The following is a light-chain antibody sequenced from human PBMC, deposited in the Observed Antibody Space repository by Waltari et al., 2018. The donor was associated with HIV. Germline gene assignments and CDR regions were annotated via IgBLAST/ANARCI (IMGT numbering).Light chain of an antibody. CDR2: LGS. CDR1: QSLLHGNGYSY. Sequence: IVLTQSPNYLHATPREPASIPCRSGQSLLHGNGYSYLDWYLQKPGQPPQLLIYLGSNRASGVPDRFSGSGSGTDFKLNISRVEAEDVGVYYCMQALQTPMYTFGQGTKLEI. J-gene: IGKJ2*01. CDR3: MQALQTPMYT. V-gene: IGKV2-28*01.